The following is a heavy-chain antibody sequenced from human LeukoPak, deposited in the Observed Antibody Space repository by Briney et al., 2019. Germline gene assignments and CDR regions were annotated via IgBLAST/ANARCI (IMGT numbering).Heavy chain of an antibody. Sequence: SETLSLTCTVYGVSISSFYWSWIRQPPGKGLEWIGYIYYSGSTNYNPSLKSRVTISVDTSKNQFSLKLSSVTAADTAVYYCARVKWELLRSWFDPWGQGTLVTVSS. J-gene: IGHJ5*02. D-gene: IGHD1-26*01. V-gene: IGHV4-59*01. CDR1: GVSISSFY. CDR3: ARVKWELLRSWFDP. CDR2: IYYSGST.